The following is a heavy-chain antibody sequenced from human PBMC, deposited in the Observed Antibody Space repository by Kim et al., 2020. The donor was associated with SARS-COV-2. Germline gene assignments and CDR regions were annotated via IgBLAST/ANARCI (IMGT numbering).Heavy chain of an antibody. V-gene: IGHV1-58*01. Sequence: SVKVSCKASGFTFTSSAVQWVRQARGQRLEWIGWIVVGSGNTNYAQKFQERVTITRDMSTSTAYMELSSLRSEDTAVYYCAAAKSMVRGVYGMDVWGQGTTVNVSS. CDR1: GFTFTSSA. J-gene: IGHJ6*02. CDR2: IVVGSGNT. CDR3: AAAKSMVRGVYGMDV. D-gene: IGHD3-10*01.